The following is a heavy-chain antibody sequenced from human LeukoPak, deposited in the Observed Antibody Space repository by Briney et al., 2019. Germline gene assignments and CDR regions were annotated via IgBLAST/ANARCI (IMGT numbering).Heavy chain of an antibody. CDR3: ARGNGWWGDYYMDV. Sequence: GGSLRLSCAASGFTVSSNYMSWVRQAPGKGLEWVSVIYSGGSTYYADSVKGRFTISRDNSKNTLYLQMNSLRAEDTAVYYCARGNGWWGDYYMDVWGKGTTVTVSS. CDR1: GFTVSSNY. J-gene: IGHJ6*03. CDR2: IYSGGST. D-gene: IGHD1-1*01. V-gene: IGHV3-53*01.